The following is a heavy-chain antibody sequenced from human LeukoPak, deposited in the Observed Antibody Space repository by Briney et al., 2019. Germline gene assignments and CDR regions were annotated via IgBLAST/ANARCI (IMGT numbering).Heavy chain of an antibody. CDR3: ARVYYDSSGYYSFDY. CDR2: ISSSGSTI. J-gene: IGHJ4*02. D-gene: IGHD3-22*01. Sequence: PGGSLRLSCAASGFTFSSYAMSWIRQAPGKGLEWVSYISSSGSTIYYADSVKGRFTISRDNAKNSLYLQMNSLRAEDTAVYYCARVYYDSSGYYSFDYWGQGTLVTVSS. CDR1: GFTFSSYA. V-gene: IGHV3-11*01.